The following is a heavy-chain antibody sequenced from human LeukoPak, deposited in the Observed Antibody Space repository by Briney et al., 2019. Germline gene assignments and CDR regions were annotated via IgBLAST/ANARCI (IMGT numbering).Heavy chain of an antibody. V-gene: IGHV4-4*09. CDR1: GGSISSYY. D-gene: IGHD2-2*01. J-gene: IGHJ4*02. CDR3: ARVQVVVPAATPNYYFDY. Sequence: PSETLSLTCTVSGGSISSYYWGWIRQPPGKGLEWIGYIYASGSTSYNPSLKSRVTISVDTSKNQSSLKLSSVTAADTAVYYCARVQVVVPAATPNYYFDYWGQGTLVTVSS. CDR2: IYASGST.